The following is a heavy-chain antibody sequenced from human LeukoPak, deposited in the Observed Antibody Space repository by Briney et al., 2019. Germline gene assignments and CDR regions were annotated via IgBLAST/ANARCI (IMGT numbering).Heavy chain of an antibody. CDR1: GYNFPAYW. D-gene: IGHD6-13*01. CDR3: GRIPAAGSLKGSFDI. J-gene: IGHJ3*02. CDR2: IYPGDSDT. Sequence: GESLKISCKASGYNFPAYWIAWVRQMPGKGLEWMGIIYPGDSDTKYNPSFQGQVTISADKSISTAYLQWSSLKASDSAMYYCGRIPAAGSLKGSFDIWGQGTMVTVSS. V-gene: IGHV5-51*01.